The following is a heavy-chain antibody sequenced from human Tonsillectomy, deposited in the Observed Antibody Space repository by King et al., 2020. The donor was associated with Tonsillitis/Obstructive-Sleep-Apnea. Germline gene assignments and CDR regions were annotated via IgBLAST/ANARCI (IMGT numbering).Heavy chain of an antibody. D-gene: IGHD1-26*01. CDR2: ISWDGGST. J-gene: IGHJ6*03. V-gene: IGHV3-43*01. CDR3: AKAGRTYYYYYYMDV. Sequence: VQLVESGGVVVQPGGSLRLSCAASGFTFDDYTMHWVRQAPGKGLEWVSLISWDGGSTYYADSVKGRFTISRDNSKNSLYLQMNSLRTEDTALYYCAKAGRTYYYYYYMDVWGKGTTVTVSS. CDR1: GFTFDDYT.